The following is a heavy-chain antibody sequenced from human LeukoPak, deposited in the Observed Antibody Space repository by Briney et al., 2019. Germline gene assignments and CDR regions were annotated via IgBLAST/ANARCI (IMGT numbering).Heavy chain of an antibody. CDR2: IYTSGST. J-gene: IGHJ4*02. Sequence: SETLSLTCTVSGGSISSYYWSWIRQPAGKGLEWIGRIYTSGSTNYNPSLKSRVTISVDTSKNQFSLKLSSVTAADTAVYYCARHERWADFWSGYSVDFDYWGQGTLVTVSS. V-gene: IGHV4-4*07. CDR1: GGSISSYY. D-gene: IGHD3-3*01. CDR3: ARHERWADFWSGYSVDFDY.